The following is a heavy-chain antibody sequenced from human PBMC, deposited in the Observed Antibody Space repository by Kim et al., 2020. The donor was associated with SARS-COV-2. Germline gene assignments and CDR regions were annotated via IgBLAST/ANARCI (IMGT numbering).Heavy chain of an antibody. CDR3: ARGLTREDAPSHY. D-gene: IGHD1-26*01. Sequence: SETLSLTCAVSGGSFTNYYWNWIRQSPGKGLEWIGEIKHLECTNYNPSLSSRVTMSLDTSNNQFSLKMNSVTAADTAVYYFARGLTREDAPSHY. J-gene: IGHJ4*01. V-gene: IGHV4-34*01. CDR1: GGSFTNYY. CDR2: IKHLECT.